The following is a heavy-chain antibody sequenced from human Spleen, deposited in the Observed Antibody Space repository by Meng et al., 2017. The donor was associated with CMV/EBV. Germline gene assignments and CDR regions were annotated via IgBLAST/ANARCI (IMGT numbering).Heavy chain of an antibody. J-gene: IGHJ4*02. Sequence: SISSSSYYWGWIRQPPGKGLEWIGSIYYSGSTYYNPSLKSRVTISVDTSKNQFSLKLSSVTAADTAVYYCARDLGYCSSTSCYGNFDYWGQGTLVTVSS. V-gene: IGHV4-39*07. CDR2: IYYSGST. D-gene: IGHD2-2*01. CDR3: ARDLGYCSSTSCYGNFDY. CDR1: SISSSSYY.